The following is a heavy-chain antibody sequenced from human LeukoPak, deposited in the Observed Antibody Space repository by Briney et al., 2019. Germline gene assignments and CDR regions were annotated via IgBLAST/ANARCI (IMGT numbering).Heavy chain of an antibody. Sequence: DSVKVSCKVSGYTLTELSMHWVRQAPGKGLEWMGGFDPDDGETIYAQKFQGRVTMTEDTSTDTAYMEMSSLRSEDTAVYYCASVLRYFDWLSQWGRGTLVTVSS. J-gene: IGHJ4*02. V-gene: IGHV1-24*01. CDR1: GYTLTELS. CDR2: FDPDDGET. CDR3: ASVLRYFDWLSQ. D-gene: IGHD3-9*01.